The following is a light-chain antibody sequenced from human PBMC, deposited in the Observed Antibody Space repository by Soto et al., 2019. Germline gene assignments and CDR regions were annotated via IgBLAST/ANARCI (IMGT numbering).Light chain of an antibody. Sequence: DIQMTQSPSSLSASVGDRITINCRASQSVSKYLNWYQHKLGKAPELLIYATSSLYSGVPSRFSGSGSGTYFTLNISNLQPEDSASYYCQQTDTSPGTFGQGTKVEIK. CDR3: QQTDTSPGT. CDR1: QSVSKY. V-gene: IGKV1-39*01. J-gene: IGKJ1*01. CDR2: ATS.